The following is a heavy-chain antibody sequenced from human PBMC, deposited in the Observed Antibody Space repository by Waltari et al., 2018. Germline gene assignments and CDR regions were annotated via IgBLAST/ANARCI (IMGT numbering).Heavy chain of an antibody. Sequence: QVQLQESGPGLVKPSETLSLTCTVSGYSISSGYYWGWIRQPPGKGLEWIGSIYHSGSTYYNPSLKSRVTISVDTSKNQFSLKLSSVTAADTAVYYCARAGDYDVYWGQGTLVTVSS. V-gene: IGHV4-38-2*02. CDR3: ARAGDYDVY. J-gene: IGHJ4*02. CDR1: GYSISSGYY. D-gene: IGHD4-17*01. CDR2: IYHSGST.